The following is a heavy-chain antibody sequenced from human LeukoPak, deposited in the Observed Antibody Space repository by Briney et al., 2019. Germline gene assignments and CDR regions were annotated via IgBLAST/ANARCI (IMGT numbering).Heavy chain of an antibody. Sequence: SETLSLTCAVSGGSLSGYYWTWIRQPPGKGLEWIGSINYSGSTYYNPSLKSRVTISVDTSKNQFSLKLSSVTAADTAVYYCARVAVDTAMVSTFDYWGQGTLVTVSS. CDR1: GGSLSGYY. V-gene: IGHV4-34*01. D-gene: IGHD5-18*01. J-gene: IGHJ4*02. CDR2: INYSGST. CDR3: ARVAVDTAMVSTFDY.